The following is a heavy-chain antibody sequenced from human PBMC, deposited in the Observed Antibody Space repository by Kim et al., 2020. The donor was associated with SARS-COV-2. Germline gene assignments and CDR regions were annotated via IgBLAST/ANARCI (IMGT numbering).Heavy chain of an antibody. V-gene: IGHV1-69*01. Sequence: AQKFQGRVTITADEYTSTAYMGLSSLRSEDTAVYYCARDDYGDYVSPFDPWGQGTLVTVSS. D-gene: IGHD4-17*01. J-gene: IGHJ5*02. CDR3: ARDDYGDYVSPFDP.